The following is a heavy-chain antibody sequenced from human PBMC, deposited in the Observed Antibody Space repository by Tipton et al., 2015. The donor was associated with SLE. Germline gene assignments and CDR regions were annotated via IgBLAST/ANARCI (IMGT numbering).Heavy chain of an antibody. D-gene: IGHD3-22*01. CDR1: GGSISRGGYI. CDR3: ARVSDSKAFDY. Sequence: TLSLTCTVSGGSISRGGYIWSWIRQPPGKGLEWIGYIYDSGSTNYNPSLKSRVTISVDTSKNQFSLKLSSVTAADTAVYYCARVSDSKAFDYWGQGTLVTVSS. V-gene: IGHV4-61*08. CDR2: IYDSGST. J-gene: IGHJ4*02.